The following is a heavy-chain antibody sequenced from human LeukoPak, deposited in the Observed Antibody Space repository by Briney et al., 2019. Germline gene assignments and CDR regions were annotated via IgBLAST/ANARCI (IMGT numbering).Heavy chain of an antibody. CDR3: ARGEVSDSSSWYYFDY. J-gene: IGHJ4*02. CDR2: IYSTGST. D-gene: IGHD6-13*01. Sequence: SETLSLTCTVSGGSISGYYWSWVRQSPEKGLESIGFIYSTGSTSYNPSLRSRVTISIDTSQNQFYLRLTSVTAADTAVYYCARGEVSDSSSWYYFDYWGQGTLVTVSS. V-gene: IGHV4-59*01. CDR1: GGSISGYY.